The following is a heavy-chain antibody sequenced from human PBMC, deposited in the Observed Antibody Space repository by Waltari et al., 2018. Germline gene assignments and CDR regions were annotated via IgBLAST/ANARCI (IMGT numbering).Heavy chain of an antibody. Sequence: QVQLQQWGAGLLKPSETLSLTCAVYGGSFSGYYWSWIRQPPGKGLEWIGEINHSGSTNYNPSLKSRVTISVDTSKNQFSLKLSSVTAEDTAVYYCARVTIAAAHYYMDVWGKGTTVTVSS. V-gene: IGHV4-34*01. J-gene: IGHJ6*03. CDR2: INHSGST. D-gene: IGHD6-13*01. CDR1: GGSFSGYY. CDR3: ARVTIAAAHYYMDV.